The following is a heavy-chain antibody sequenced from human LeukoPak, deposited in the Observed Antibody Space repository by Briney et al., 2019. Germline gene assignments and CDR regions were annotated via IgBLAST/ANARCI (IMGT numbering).Heavy chain of an antibody. D-gene: IGHD3-22*01. V-gene: IGHV3-23*01. CDR2: ISGSGGST. CDR1: GFTFSSYW. CDR3: ARDGSSGSYYYYGMDV. J-gene: IGHJ6*02. Sequence: GGSLRLSCTASGFTFSSYWMSWVRQAPGKGLEWVSAISGSGGSTYYADSVKGRFTISRDNSKNTLYLQMNSLRAEDTAVYYCARDGSSGSYYYYGMDVWGQGTTVTVSS.